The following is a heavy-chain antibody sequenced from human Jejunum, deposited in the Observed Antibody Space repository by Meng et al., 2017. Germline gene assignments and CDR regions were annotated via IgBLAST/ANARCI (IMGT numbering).Heavy chain of an antibody. V-gene: IGHV4-4*02. J-gene: IGHJ4*02. CDR1: GGSITTDW. D-gene: IGHD5-12*01. Sequence: QVQLEGSGQGLWKPSGTLSLTCAVSGGSITTDWWNWVCQPPGKGLEWIGEIWHSGASNYNPSLRSRVTISVDKSKNQLSLELASLTAADTAVYYCARGATGTRPFDYWGQGTLVTVSS. CDR3: ARGATGTRPFDY. CDR2: IWHSGAS.